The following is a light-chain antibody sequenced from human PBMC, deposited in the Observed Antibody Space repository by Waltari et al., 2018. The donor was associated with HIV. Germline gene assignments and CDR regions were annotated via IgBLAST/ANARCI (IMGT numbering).Light chain of an antibody. Sequence: DIVLTQSPATLSLSPGESAALSCRASQSVTTFLAWYQQKPGQAPRLLIYDASHRATGIPARFSGNGSETDFTLTISSLESEDFAIYYCQQRSSWPPSLTFGGGTKVEIK. V-gene: IGKV3-11*01. J-gene: IGKJ4*01. CDR3: QQRSSWPPSLT. CDR2: DAS. CDR1: QSVTTF.